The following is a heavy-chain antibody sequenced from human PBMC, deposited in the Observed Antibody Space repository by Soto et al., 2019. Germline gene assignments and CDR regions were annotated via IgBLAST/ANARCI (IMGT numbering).Heavy chain of an antibody. Sequence: SVKVSCKASGGTFSSYTISWVRQAPGQGLEWMGRIIPILGIANYAQKFQGRVTITADKSTSTAYMELSSLRSEDTAVYYCAISSTSRLCDTPYMDVWGKGTMVTVSS. J-gene: IGHJ6*03. CDR1: GGTFSSYT. V-gene: IGHV1-69*02. D-gene: IGHD2-2*01. CDR3: AISSTSRLCDTPYMDV. CDR2: IIPILGIA.